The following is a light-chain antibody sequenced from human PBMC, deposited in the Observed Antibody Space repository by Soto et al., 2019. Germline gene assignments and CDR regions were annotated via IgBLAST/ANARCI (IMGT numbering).Light chain of an antibody. CDR1: QRINNL. Sequence: DIPLTHSQSSLTASLSDRVRIXYRASQRINNLLNWYQQKPGKAPKLLIYDASSLESGVPSRFSGSGSGTEFTLTISSLQPDDFATYYCQQYNSYWTFGQGTKVDIK. V-gene: IGKV1-5*01. CDR3: QQYNSYWT. CDR2: DAS. J-gene: IGKJ1*01.